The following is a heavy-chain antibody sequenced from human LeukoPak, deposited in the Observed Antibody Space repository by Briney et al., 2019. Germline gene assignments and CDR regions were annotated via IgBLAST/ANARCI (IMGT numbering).Heavy chain of an antibody. CDR2: IYHSAST. CDR1: GYSISSGCY. CDR3: AREKRYSGYGNWFDP. Sequence: SETLSLTCAVSGYSISSGCYWGWIRQPPGKGLEWIGSIYHSASTYYNPSLKSRVTISVDTSKNQFSLKLSSVTVADTAVYYCAREKRYSGYGNWFDPWGQGTLVTVSS. D-gene: IGHD5-12*01. J-gene: IGHJ5*02. V-gene: IGHV4-38-2*02.